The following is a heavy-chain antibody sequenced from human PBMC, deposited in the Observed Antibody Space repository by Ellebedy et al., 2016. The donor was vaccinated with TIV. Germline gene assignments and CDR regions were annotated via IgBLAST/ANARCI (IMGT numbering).Heavy chain of an antibody. Sequence: SVKVSCXASGGTFSSYAISWVRQAPGQGLEWMGGIIPIFGTANYAQKFQGRVTITADESTSTAYTELSSLRSEDTAVYYCARDRGYGGNSGHWYFDLWGRGTLVTVSS. CDR2: IIPIFGTA. J-gene: IGHJ2*01. CDR1: GGTFSSYA. CDR3: ARDRGYGGNSGHWYFDL. V-gene: IGHV1-69*13. D-gene: IGHD4-23*01.